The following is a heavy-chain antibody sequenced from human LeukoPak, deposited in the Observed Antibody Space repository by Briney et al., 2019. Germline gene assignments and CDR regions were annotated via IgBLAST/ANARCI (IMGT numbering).Heavy chain of an antibody. CDR1: GGSFSGYY. V-gene: IGHV4-34*01. CDR2: INHSGST. Sequence: SETLSLTCAVYGGSFSGYYWSWIRQPPGKGLEWIGEINHSGSTNYNPSLKSRVTISVDTSKNQFSLKLSSVTAADTAVYYCARGIIAAAAPNWFDPWGQGTLVTVSS. D-gene: IGHD6-13*01. J-gene: IGHJ5*02. CDR3: ARGIIAAAAPNWFDP.